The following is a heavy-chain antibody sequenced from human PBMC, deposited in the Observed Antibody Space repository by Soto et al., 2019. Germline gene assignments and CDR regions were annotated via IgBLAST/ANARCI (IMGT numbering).Heavy chain of an antibody. CDR1: GFSFSADGVG. CDR2: IYWDDDR. CDR3: AHAFGGTSWPNDAFDV. D-gene: IGHD3-16*01. V-gene: IGHV2-5*02. Sequence: HITLKESGPTLVKPTQTLTLICIFSGFSFSADGVGVGWIRQPPGKTLEWLALIYWDDDRRYRPSLKSRRTITKDSSKNQVVLTMTNMDPLDTATYYCAHAFGGTSWPNDAFDVWGQGTVVTVSS. J-gene: IGHJ3*01.